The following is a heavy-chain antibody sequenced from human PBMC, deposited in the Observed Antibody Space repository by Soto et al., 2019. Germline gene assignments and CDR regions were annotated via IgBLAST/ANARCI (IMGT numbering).Heavy chain of an antibody. D-gene: IGHD4-17*01. CDR2: IIPIFGTA. Sequence: QVQLVQSVAEVKKPGSSVKVSCKASGGTFSSYAISWVRQAPGQWLEWMGGIIPIFGTANYAQKFQGRVTITADESKSTAYMELSRLSSEDTDVYYCAREDPYGDYEVGWFDPWGQGTLVTVSS. J-gene: IGHJ5*02. V-gene: IGHV1-69*01. CDR3: AREDPYGDYEVGWFDP. CDR1: GGTFSSYA.